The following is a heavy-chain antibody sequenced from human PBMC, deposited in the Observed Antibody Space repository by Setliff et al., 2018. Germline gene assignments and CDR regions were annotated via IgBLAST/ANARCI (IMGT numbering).Heavy chain of an antibody. CDR3: ARDLGHGGDSDY. Sequence: SETLSLTCTVSGYSISSGYNWGWIRQPPGEGLEWVGNIGHTGSINYNPSLKSRLTISRDTSKNQVSLKLNSVTATDTAVYYCARDLGHGGDSDYWGQGILVTVSS. D-gene: IGHD2-21*02. J-gene: IGHJ4*02. CDR1: GYSISSGYN. V-gene: IGHV4-38-2*02. CDR2: IGHTGSI.